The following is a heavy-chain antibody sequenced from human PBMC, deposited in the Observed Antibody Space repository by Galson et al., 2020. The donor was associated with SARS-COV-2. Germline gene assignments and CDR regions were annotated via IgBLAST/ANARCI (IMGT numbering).Heavy chain of an antibody. D-gene: IGHD1-26*01. CDR1: GFTFSSYA. CDR3: AKVGGSWVKYYFDY. Sequence: GESLKISCAASGFTFSSYAMSWVRQAPGKGLEWVSAISGSGGSTYYADSVKGRFTISRDNSKNTLYLQMNSLRAEDTAVYYCAKVGGSWVKYYFDYWGQGTLVTVSS. CDR2: ISGSGGST. V-gene: IGHV3-23*01. J-gene: IGHJ4*02.